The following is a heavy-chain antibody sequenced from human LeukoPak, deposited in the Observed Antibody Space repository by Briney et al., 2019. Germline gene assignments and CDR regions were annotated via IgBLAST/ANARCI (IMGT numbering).Heavy chain of an antibody. CDR2: ISGSGGST. CDR1: GFTFSSYA. V-gene: IGHV3-23*01. CDR3: AKNTAKYCSGGSCPIDY. J-gene: IGHJ4*02. D-gene: IGHD2-15*01. Sequence: GGSLRLSCAASGFTFSSYAMSWVRQAPGKGLEWVSAISGSGGSTYYADSVKGRFTISRDNSKNTLNLQMNSLRAEDTAVYYCAKNTAKYCSGGSCPIDYWGQGTLVTVSS.